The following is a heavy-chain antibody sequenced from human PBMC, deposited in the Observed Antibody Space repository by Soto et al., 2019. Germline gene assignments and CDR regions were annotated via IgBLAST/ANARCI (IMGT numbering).Heavy chain of an antibody. D-gene: IGHD1-26*01. CDR3: ARVDEWELPKNNHNWFDP. CDR2: ISAYNGNT. Sequence: ASVKVSCKASGYTFTSYGISWVRQAPGQGLEWMGWISAYNGNTNYAQKLQGRVTMTTDTSTSTAYMELWSLRSDDTAVYYCARVDEWELPKNNHNWFDPWGQGTLVTV. V-gene: IGHV1-18*01. J-gene: IGHJ5*02. CDR1: GYTFTSYG.